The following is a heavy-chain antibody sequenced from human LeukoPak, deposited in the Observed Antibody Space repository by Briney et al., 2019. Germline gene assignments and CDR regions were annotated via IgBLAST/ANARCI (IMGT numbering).Heavy chain of an antibody. CDR3: AKDLITMIVVVTTFDY. CDR2: IYSDIRT. V-gene: IGHV3-53*01. Sequence: PGGSLRLSCAASGLTVSSYMSWVRQAPGKGLEWVSVIYSDIRTYYADSVKGRFTISRDNSKNTLYLQMNSLRAEDTAVYYCAKDLITMIVVVTTFDYWGQGTLVTVSS. J-gene: IGHJ4*02. CDR1: GLTVSSY. D-gene: IGHD3-22*01.